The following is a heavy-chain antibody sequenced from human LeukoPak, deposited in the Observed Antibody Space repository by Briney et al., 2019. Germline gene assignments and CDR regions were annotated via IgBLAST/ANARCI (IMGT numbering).Heavy chain of an antibody. CDR2: IDRDGSRI. CDR1: GFTFSSYW. V-gene: IGHV3-74*01. D-gene: IGHD4-11*01. Sequence: PGGSLRLSCAVSGFTFSSYWMHWVRQAPGKGLVWVSRIDRDGSRINYADSVKGRFTISRDNSNNTLYLQMNSLRAEDTAVYYCAKLTTSWGQGTLVTVSS. CDR3: AKLTTS. J-gene: IGHJ4*02.